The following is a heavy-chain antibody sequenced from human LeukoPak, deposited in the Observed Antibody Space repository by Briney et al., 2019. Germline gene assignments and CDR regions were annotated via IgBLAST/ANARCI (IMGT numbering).Heavy chain of an antibody. CDR1: GFIFSSCN. J-gene: IGHJ4*02. Sequence: GGSLRLSCVASGFIFSSCNMHWLRQAPGKGLEWVALIWYDGSKKYYTDSVKGRFTISRDNSKNTVYLEMNSVRAEDTAVYYCARSYDSSGYYYYFDYWGQGTLVTVSS. D-gene: IGHD3-22*01. CDR3: ARSYDSSGYYYYFDY. CDR2: IWYDGSKK. V-gene: IGHV3-33*01.